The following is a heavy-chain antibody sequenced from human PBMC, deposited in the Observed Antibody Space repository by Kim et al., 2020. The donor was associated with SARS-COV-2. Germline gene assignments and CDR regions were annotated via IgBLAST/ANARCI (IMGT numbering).Heavy chain of an antibody. J-gene: IGHJ4*01. Sequence: GGSLRLSCAASGFSLSTYWMHWVRQAPGKGLMWVSHINRDGSRADYADYVRGRFTVSRDNANKTLYMQMDSLRAEDTAVYYCASAQGQQDDYWGQGTQV. V-gene: IGHV3-74*01. CDR1: GFSLSTYW. CDR3: ASAQGQQDDY. CDR2: INRDGSRA. D-gene: IGHD1-1*01.